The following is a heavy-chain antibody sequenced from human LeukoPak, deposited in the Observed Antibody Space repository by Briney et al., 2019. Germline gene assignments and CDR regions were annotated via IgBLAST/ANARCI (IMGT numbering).Heavy chain of an antibody. CDR3: ARLTSSGYPFDS. Sequence: GGSLRLSCAASVFTFSSYWMSWVRQAPGKGLEWVANIKQDGSEKYYVDSVKGRFTISRDNAKNSLYLQMNSLRAEDTAVYYCARLTSSGYPFDSWGQGTLVTVSS. D-gene: IGHD3-22*01. J-gene: IGHJ4*02. CDR2: IKQDGSEK. CDR1: VFTFSSYW. V-gene: IGHV3-7*01.